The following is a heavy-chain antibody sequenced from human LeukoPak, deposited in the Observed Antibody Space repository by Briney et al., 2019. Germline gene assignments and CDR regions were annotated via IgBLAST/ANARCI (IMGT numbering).Heavy chain of an antibody. Sequence: PGGSLRLSCAASGFTFSSYEMNWVRQAPGKGLEWVSYISGLGTTIYYADSVKGRIAISRDNAKNSLYLQMNSLRAEDTAVYYCARGLTSYYDSSGYWGGQGTLVTVSS. CDR2: ISGLGTTI. V-gene: IGHV3-48*03. D-gene: IGHD3-22*01. CDR1: GFTFSSYE. CDR3: ARGLTSYYDSSGYW. J-gene: IGHJ4*02.